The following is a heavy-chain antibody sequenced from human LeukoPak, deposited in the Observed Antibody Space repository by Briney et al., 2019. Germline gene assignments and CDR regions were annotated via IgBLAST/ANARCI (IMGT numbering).Heavy chain of an antibody. CDR2: ISSSSSYI. J-gene: IGHJ5*02. CDR1: GFTFSSYS. Sequence: TGGSLRLSCAASGFTFSSYSMNWVRQAPGKGLEWVSSISSSSSYIYYADSVKGRFTISRDNAKNSLYLQMNSLRAEDTAVYYCARDLGDSGWFDPWGQGTLVTVSS. D-gene: IGHD4-17*01. V-gene: IGHV3-21*01. CDR3: ARDLGDSGWFDP.